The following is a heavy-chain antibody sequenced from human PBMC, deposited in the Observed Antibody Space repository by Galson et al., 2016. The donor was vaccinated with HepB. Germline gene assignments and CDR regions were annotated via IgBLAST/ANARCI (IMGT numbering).Heavy chain of an antibody. Sequence: SVKVSCKASGYTLTSYFLHWVRQDPGQGLEWMGMINPSDGSTSYPQKFQGRVTMTRDTATSTVYMELSSLRSEDTAVDYWARGNDYDSSSYYWPFNDDGMDFWGQGTTVTVSS. CDR3: ARGNDYDSSSYYWPFNDDGMDF. CDR2: INPSDGST. D-gene: IGHD3-22*01. J-gene: IGHJ6*02. CDR1: GYTLTSYF. V-gene: IGHV1-46*01.